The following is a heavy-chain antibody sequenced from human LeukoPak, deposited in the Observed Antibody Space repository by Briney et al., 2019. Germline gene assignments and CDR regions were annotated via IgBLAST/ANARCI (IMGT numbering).Heavy chain of an antibody. Sequence: SETLSLTCAVYGGSFSGYYWSWIRQPPGKGLEWIGEINHSGSTNYNPSLKSRVTISVDTSKNQFSLKLSSVTAADTAVYYCARGGYCGSGSTDYWGQGTLVTVSS. CDR1: GGSFSGYY. D-gene: IGHD3-10*01. V-gene: IGHV4-34*01. CDR2: INHSGST. CDR3: ARGGYCGSGSTDY. J-gene: IGHJ4*02.